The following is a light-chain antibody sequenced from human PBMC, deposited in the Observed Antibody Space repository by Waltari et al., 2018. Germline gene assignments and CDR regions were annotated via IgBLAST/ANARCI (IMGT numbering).Light chain of an antibody. CDR3: QQYYTPPWT. CDR2: ATY. CDR1: QGITNS. Sequence: DIQMTQSPSSLSLSVGDRVTITCRASQGITNSLALYQQKQGKAPKLHRYATYRLESGVPSRFRDSGSGTDYSLTSNSLHPRNFVTYIWQQYYTPPWTFRQGTKVEIK. V-gene: IGKV1-NL1*01. J-gene: IGKJ1*01.